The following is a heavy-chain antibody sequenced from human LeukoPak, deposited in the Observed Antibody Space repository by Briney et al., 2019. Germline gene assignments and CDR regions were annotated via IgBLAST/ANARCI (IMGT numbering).Heavy chain of an antibody. CDR3: ARDREGYQLPQMHHYYYMDV. D-gene: IGHD2-2*01. J-gene: IGHJ6*03. CDR1: GFTFSSYS. CDR2: ISSSSSTI. V-gene: IGHV3-48*01. Sequence: GGSLRLSCAASGFTFSSYSMNWVRQAPGKGLEWVSYISSSSSTIYYADSVKGRFTISRDNAKNSLYLQMNSLRAEDTAVYYCARDREGYQLPQMHHYYYMDVWGKGTTVTISS.